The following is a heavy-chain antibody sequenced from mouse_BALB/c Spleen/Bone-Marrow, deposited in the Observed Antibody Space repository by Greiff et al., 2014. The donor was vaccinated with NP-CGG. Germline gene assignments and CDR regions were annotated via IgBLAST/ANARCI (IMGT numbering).Heavy chain of an antibody. J-gene: IGHJ2*01. Sequence: DVKLVESGGGLAQPGGSLKLSCAASGFTFSSYGMSWVRQTPDKRLELVATINSNGGSTYYPDSVKGRFTISRDTAKNTLYLQMSSLKSEETAMYYCVRGNYGNYVDYFDFWGQGTTLTVSS. CDR3: VRGNYGNYVDYFDF. CDR2: INSNGGST. D-gene: IGHD2-1*01. V-gene: IGHV5-6-3*01. CDR1: GFTFSSYG.